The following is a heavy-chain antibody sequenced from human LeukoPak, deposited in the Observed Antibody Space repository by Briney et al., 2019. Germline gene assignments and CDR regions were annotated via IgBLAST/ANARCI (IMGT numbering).Heavy chain of an antibody. CDR2: IYPGDSDT. CDR3: ARPPSRPPFI. V-gene: IGHV5-51*01. CDR1: GYNFANYW. J-gene: IGHJ3*02. Sequence: PGESLKISCKGSGYNFANYWIGWVRQMPGKRLEWMGIIYPGDSDTRYSPSFQGHVTISADKSISTAYLQWSSLKASDTAMYYCARPPSRPPFIWGQGTMVTVSS.